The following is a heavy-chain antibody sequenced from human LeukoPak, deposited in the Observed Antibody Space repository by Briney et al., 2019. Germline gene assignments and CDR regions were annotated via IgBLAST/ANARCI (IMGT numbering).Heavy chain of an antibody. Sequence: PGGSLRLSCAASGFTFSSYEMNWVRQAPGKGLEWFSYISSSGSTIYYADSVKGRFTISRDNAKNSLYLQMNSLRAEDTAVHYCARESDNYDSSGYYPLPFDYWGQGTLVTVSS. CDR2: ISSSGSTI. CDR3: ARESDNYDSSGYYPLPFDY. J-gene: IGHJ4*02. V-gene: IGHV3-48*03. D-gene: IGHD3-22*01. CDR1: GFTFSSYE.